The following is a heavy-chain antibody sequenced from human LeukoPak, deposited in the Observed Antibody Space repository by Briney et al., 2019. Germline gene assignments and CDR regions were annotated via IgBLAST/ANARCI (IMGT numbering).Heavy chain of an antibody. V-gene: IGHV4-31*03. CDR3: ARYTMYYYDSRGGAFDI. D-gene: IGHD3-22*01. Sequence: PSQTLSLTCTVSGGSISSGGYYWSWVRQHPGKGLEWIGYIYYSGSTYYNPSLKSRVTISVDTSKNQFSLKLSSVTAADTAVYYRARYTMYYYDSRGGAFDIWGQGTMVTVSS. CDR2: IYYSGST. J-gene: IGHJ3*02. CDR1: GGSISSGGYY.